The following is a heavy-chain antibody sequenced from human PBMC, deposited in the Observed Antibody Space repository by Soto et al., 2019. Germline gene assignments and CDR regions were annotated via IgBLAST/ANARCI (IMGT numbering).Heavy chain of an antibody. Sequence: VASVKVSCKASGYTFTSYGISWVRQAPGQGLEWMGWISANNGNTNYAQKLQGRVTMTRDTSTSTAYMELRRLRSDDTAVYYCARGGQGSSGWYFGNDDQEFDYWGQGTLVTVSS. V-gene: IGHV1-18*01. J-gene: IGHJ4*02. D-gene: IGHD6-19*01. CDR3: ARGGQGSSGWYFGNDDQEFDY. CDR1: GYTFTSYG. CDR2: ISANNGNT.